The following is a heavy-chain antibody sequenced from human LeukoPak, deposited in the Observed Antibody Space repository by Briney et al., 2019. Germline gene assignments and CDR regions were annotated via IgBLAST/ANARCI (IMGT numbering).Heavy chain of an antibody. J-gene: IGHJ4*02. V-gene: IGHV4-4*07. D-gene: IGHD6-13*01. CDR1: GGSISSYY. Sequence: PSETLSLTRNVSGGSISSYYWSWIRQPAGKGLEWIGRIYISGSTNYNPSLKSRVTMSVDTSKNQFSLKLSSVTAADTAVYYCARHARIAAIIDYWGQGTLVTVSS. CDR2: IYISGST. CDR3: ARHARIAAIIDY.